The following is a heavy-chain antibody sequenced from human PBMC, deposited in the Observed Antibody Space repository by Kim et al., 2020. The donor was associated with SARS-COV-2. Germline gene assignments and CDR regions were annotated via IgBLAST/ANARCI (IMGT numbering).Heavy chain of an antibody. CDR1: GVSITATSHY. CDR2: IYDTGST. Sequence: SETLSLTCSVSGVSITATSHYWAWIRQPPGKGLEWIGSIYDTGSTYYNPSLKSRVTISVDTSKNQFSLKMKSVTAADTALYFCVKRGYTVPADWGQGTMVTVSS. CDR3: VKRGYTVPAD. J-gene: IGHJ4*02. D-gene: IGHD3-3*01. V-gene: IGHV4-39*01.